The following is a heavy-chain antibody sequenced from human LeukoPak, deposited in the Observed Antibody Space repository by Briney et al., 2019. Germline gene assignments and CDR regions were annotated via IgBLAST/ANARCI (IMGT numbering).Heavy chain of an antibody. CDR3: ARLAAARLVEDY. CDR1: GGSIRSSYYY. V-gene: IGHV4-39*01. J-gene: IGHJ4*02. CDR2: IYYSGST. Sequence: PSETLSLTCTVSGGSIRSSYYYWGWIRQPPGKGLEWIGSIYYSGSTYYNPSLKSRVTVSVDTSKNQFSLKLSSVTAADTAVYYCARLAAARLVEDYWGQGTLVTVSS. D-gene: IGHD6-6*01.